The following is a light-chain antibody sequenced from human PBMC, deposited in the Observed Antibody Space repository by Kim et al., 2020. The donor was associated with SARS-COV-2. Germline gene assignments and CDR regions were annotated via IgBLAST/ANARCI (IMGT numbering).Light chain of an antibody. J-gene: IGKJ2*01. Sequence: SPGERAPLSCRASQSVTSSYLAWYQQKPGQAPRLLIYGASNRATGIPDRFSGSGSGTDFTLTISRLEPEDFAVYYCQHYGSSPPYTFGQGTKLEI. CDR1: QSVTSSY. CDR2: GAS. V-gene: IGKV3-20*01. CDR3: QHYGSSPPYT.